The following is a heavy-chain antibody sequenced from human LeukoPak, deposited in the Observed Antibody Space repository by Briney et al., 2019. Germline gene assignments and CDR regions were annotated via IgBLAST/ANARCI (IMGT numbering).Heavy chain of an antibody. CDR1: GFTFSSYS. D-gene: IGHD5-18*01. J-gene: IGHJ4*02. V-gene: IGHV3-21*01. CDR2: ISSTSSYI. Sequence: PGGSLRLSCAASGFTFSSYSMNWVRQAPGKGLEWVSSISSTSSYIYYADSVKGRFTISRDNAKNSLYLQMNSLRAEDTAVYYCARVLCGGYSYGCLASDYWGQGTLVTVSS. CDR3: ARVLCGGYSYGCLASDY.